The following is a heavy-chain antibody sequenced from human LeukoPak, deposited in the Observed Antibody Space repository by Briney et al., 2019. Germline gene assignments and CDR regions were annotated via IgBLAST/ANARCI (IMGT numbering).Heavy chain of an antibody. Sequence: GGSLRLSCAASGFTFSSYWMHWVRQGPGKGLVWVSRINTDGREKIYADSVKGRFTISRDNAKNTRYLQMNSLRAEDTAVYYCARGVTSNAPSDCWGQGTLVTVSS. CDR3: ARGVTSNAPSDC. CDR2: INTDGREK. D-gene: IGHD4-11*01. V-gene: IGHV3-74*01. CDR1: GFTFSSYW. J-gene: IGHJ4*02.